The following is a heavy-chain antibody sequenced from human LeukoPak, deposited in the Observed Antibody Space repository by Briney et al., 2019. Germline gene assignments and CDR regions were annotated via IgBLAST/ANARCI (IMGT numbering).Heavy chain of an antibody. V-gene: IGHV4-59*01. Sequence: SETLSLTCTVSGGSISSYYWSWIRQPPGKGLEWIGYIYYSGSTNYNPSLKSRVTISVDTSKNQFSLKLSSVTAADTAVYYCARVAAGDYYYYYYMGVWGKGTTVTVSS. D-gene: IGHD6-25*01. CDR3: ARVAAGDYYYYYYMGV. J-gene: IGHJ6*03. CDR1: GGSISSYY. CDR2: IYYSGST.